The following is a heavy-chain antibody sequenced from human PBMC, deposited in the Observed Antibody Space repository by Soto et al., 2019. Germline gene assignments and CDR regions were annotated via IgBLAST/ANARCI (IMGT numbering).Heavy chain of an antibody. V-gene: IGHV3-23*01. D-gene: IGHD5-18*01. CDR3: AKGVSQYTPLALFDY. Sequence: GGSLRLSCAASGFTFSSYAMSWVRQSPGKGLEWVSTISGSDGRTYSTDSVKGRFTISRDNSRNTAYLQMNSLRVEDTAVYYCAKGVSQYTPLALFDYWGRGTLVTVSS. CDR1: GFTFSSYA. J-gene: IGHJ4*02. CDR2: ISGSDGRT.